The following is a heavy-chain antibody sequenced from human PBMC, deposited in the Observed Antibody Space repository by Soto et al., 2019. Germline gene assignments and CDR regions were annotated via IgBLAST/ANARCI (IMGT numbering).Heavy chain of an antibody. CDR2: IRSKANSYAT. V-gene: IGHV3-73*01. Sequence: EVQRVESGGGLVQPGGSLKLSCAASGFTFSGSAMHWVRQASGKGLEWVGRIRSKANSYATAYAASVKGRFTISRDDSKNTAYLQMNSLKTEDTAVYYCTSPSDYGDAYWGQGTLVTVSS. CDR1: GFTFSGSA. CDR3: TSPSDYGDAY. D-gene: IGHD4-17*01. J-gene: IGHJ4*02.